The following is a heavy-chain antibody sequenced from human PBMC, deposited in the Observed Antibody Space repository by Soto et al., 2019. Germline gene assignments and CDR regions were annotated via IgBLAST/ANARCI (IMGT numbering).Heavy chain of an antibody. D-gene: IGHD6-6*01. J-gene: IGHJ4*02. CDR3: ARLSSPAGPLDY. CDR1: GYSFSSFG. V-gene: IGHV1-18*01. Sequence: ASVKVSCKASGYSFSSFGISWVRQAPGQGLEWVGWVSVPSGDTSSAQNFQGRVTVTTDTSTSTAYMEVGSLRSDDTAVYYCARLSSPAGPLDYWGQGTLVTVSS. CDR2: VSVPSGDT.